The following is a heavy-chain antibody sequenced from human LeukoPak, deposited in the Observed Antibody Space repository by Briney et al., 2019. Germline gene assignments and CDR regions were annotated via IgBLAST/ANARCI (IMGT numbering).Heavy chain of an antibody. J-gene: IGHJ2*01. D-gene: IGHD3-16*01. CDR3: ARDGGAGWYFDL. CDR1: GFTFSSNY. CDR2: IYSGGGT. V-gene: IGHV3-53*01. Sequence: GGSLRLSCAASGFTFSSNYMSWVRQAPGKGLEWVSIIYSGGGTYYADSVKGRFTISRDNSKNTLYLQMNSLRVEDTAVYYCARDGGAGWYFDLWGRGTLVTVSS.